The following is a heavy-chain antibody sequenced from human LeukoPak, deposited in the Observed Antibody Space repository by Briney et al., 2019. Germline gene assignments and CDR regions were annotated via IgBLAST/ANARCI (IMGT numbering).Heavy chain of an antibody. Sequence: GGSLRLSCAASGFTFDDYATHWVRQAPGKGLEWVSGISWNSGSIGYADSVKGRFTISRDNAKNSLYLQMNSLRAEDTALYYCATRTARSSGWYFDYWGQGTLVTVSS. V-gene: IGHV3-9*01. J-gene: IGHJ4*02. D-gene: IGHD6-19*01. CDR3: ATRTARSSGWYFDY. CDR1: GFTFDDYA. CDR2: ISWNSGSI.